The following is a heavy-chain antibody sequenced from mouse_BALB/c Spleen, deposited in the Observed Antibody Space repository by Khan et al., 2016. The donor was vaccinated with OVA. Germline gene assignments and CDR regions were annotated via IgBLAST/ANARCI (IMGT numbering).Heavy chain of an antibody. Sequence: EVELVESGGGLVQPGGSLKLSCAVSGFSFSSYGMSWVRQTPDKRLELVATIKSNGGTTYNSDSVKGRFTISRDNDKNTRYLQMRSMKSENTDMYYCERMARKINWGQGTTLTVSS. V-gene: IGHV5-6-3*01. CDR2: IKSNGGTT. CDR1: GFSFSSYG. CDR3: ERMARKIN. J-gene: IGHJ2*01.